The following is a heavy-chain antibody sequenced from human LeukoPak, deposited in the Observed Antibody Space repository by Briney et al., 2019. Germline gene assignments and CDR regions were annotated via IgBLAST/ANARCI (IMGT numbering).Heavy chain of an antibody. CDR2: ISGSSSYT. Sequence: PGGSLRLSCAASGFTFSRYAMSWVHQAPGKGLEWVSYISGSSSYTNYADSVKGRFTISRDNAKNSLYLQMNSLRAEDTAVYYCASGGGYYSFDYWGQGTLVTVSS. CDR3: ASGGGYYSFDY. V-gene: IGHV3-11*03. CDR1: GFTFSRYA. J-gene: IGHJ4*02. D-gene: IGHD3-3*01.